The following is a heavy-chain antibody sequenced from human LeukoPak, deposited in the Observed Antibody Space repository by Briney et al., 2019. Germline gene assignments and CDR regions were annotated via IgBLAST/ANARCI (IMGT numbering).Heavy chain of an antibody. CDR2: IYYSGST. D-gene: IGHD1-26*01. CDR3: ARATVGAPRRPYWYFDL. V-gene: IGHV4-59*01. CDR1: GGSISSYY. J-gene: IGHJ2*01. Sequence: PSQTLSLTCTVSGGSISSYYWSWIRQPPGKGLEWIGYIYYSGSTNYNPSLKSRVTISVDTSKNQFFLKLSSVTAADTAVYYCARATVGAPRRPYWYFDLWGRGTLVTVSS.